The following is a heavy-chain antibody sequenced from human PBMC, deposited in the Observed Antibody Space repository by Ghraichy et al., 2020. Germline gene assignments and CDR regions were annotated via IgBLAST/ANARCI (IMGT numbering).Heavy chain of an antibody. CDR2: IYYSGST. V-gene: IGHV4-59*01. CDR3: ASVQRFAFDI. CDR1: GGSISSYY. D-gene: IGHD1-1*01. Sequence: SQTLSLTCTVSGGSISSYYWSWIRQPPGKGLEWIGYIYYSGSTNYNPSLKSRVTISVDTSKNQFSLKLSSVTAADTAVYYCASVQRFAFDIWGQGTMVTVSS. J-gene: IGHJ3*02.